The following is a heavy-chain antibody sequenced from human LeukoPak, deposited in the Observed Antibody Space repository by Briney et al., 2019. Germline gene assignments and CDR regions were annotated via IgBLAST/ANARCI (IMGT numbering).Heavy chain of an antibody. CDR2: INPSRGST. CDR1: GYTFTSYY. D-gene: IGHD1-26*01. CDR3: ARASGSFYYFDY. J-gene: IGHJ4*02. Sequence: ASVKVSCKASGYTFTSYYMHWVRQAPGQGLEWMGIINPSRGSTAYAQKFQGRVTMTRDTSTSTVYMELSSLRSEDTAVYSCARASGSFYYFDYWGQGTLVTVSS. V-gene: IGHV1-46*01.